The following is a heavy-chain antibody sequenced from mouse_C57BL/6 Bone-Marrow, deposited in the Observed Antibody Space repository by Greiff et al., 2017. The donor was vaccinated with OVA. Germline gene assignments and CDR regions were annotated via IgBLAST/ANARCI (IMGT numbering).Heavy chain of an antibody. CDR3: ARDEGGRQGYYFDY. J-gene: IGHJ2*01. CDR2: ISYDGSN. D-gene: IGHD3-2*02. Sequence: EVKLMESGPGLVKPSQSLSLTCSVTGYSITSGYYWNWIRQFPGNKLEWMGYISYDGSNNYNPSLKNRISITRDTSKNQFFLKLNSVTTEDTATYYCARDEGGRQGYYFDYWGQGTTLTVSS. CDR1: GYSITSGYY. V-gene: IGHV3-6*01.